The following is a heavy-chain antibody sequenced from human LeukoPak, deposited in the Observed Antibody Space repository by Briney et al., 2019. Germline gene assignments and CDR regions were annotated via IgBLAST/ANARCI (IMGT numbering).Heavy chain of an antibody. CDR3: ARDYYGSGNYYNRGFDY. V-gene: IGHV3-7*03. CDR1: GFTFSSYW. CDR2: IKQDGSEK. Sequence: PGGSLRLSCAAPGFTFSSYWMSWVRQAPGKGLEWVANIKQDGSEKYYVDSVKGRFTISRDNAKNSLYLQMNSLRAEDTAVYYCARDYYGSGNYYNRGFDYWGQGTLVTVSS. J-gene: IGHJ4*02. D-gene: IGHD3-10*01.